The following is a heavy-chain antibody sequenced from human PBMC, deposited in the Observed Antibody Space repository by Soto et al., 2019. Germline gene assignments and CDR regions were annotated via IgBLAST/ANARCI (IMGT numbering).Heavy chain of an antibody. V-gene: IGHV4-61*01. CDR2: IYYSGNA. D-gene: IGHD3-22*01. J-gene: IGHJ4*02. CDR3: ARDGYSDSGGRPYFDF. Sequence: QLRVQESGPGLVKPSETVSLTCTVSGGSVSSGSYFWNWIRQPPGKGLEWIGYIYYSGNAKYNASLKSRVTLSLHTSKHHVSLTLSSVTAADTAIYYCARDGYSDSGGRPYFDFWGQGTLVTVSS. CDR1: GGSVSSGSYF.